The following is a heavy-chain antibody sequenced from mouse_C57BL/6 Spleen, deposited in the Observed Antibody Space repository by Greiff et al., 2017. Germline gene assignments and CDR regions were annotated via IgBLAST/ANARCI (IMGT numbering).Heavy chain of an antibody. Sequence: QVQLQQPGTELVKPGASVKLSCKASGYTFTSYWMHWVKQRPGPGLEWIGNINPNNGGPNYNEKFKSKATLTVDKSSRTAYRQLSSLASEDSSVYDCAREGGSSFDYWGQGTTLTVAS. CDR2: INPNNGGP. CDR1: GYTFTSYW. CDR3: AREGGSSFDY. D-gene: IGHD1-1*01. V-gene: IGHV1-53*01. J-gene: IGHJ2*01.